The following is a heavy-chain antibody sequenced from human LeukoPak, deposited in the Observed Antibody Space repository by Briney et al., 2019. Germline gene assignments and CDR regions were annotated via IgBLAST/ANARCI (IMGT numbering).Heavy chain of an antibody. CDR1: GGTFSSYA. CDR3: ARDDGEYQLLHDNWFDP. D-gene: IGHD2-2*01. CDR2: IIPIFGTA. V-gene: IGHV1-69*13. J-gene: IGHJ5*02. Sequence: SVKVSCKASGGTFSSYAISWVRQAPGQGLEWMGGIIPIFGTANYAQKFQGRVTITADESTSTAYMELSSLRSEDTAVYYCARDDGEYQLLHDNWFDPWGQGTLVTVSS.